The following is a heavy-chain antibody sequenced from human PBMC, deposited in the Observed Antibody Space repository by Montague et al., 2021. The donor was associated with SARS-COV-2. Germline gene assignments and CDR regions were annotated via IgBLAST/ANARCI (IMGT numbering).Heavy chain of an antibody. D-gene: IGHD2-21*02. V-gene: IGHV4-34*01. CDR2: INHSGST. CDR3: ARGSWHIVVVTAIRDGYYGMDV. Sequence: SETLSLTCAVYGGSFSGYYWSWIRQPPGKGLEWIGEINHSGSTNYNPSLKSRVTISVDMSKNQFSLKLSSVTAADTAVYYCARGSWHIVVVTAIRDGYYGMDVWGQGTTVTVSS. CDR1: GGSFSGYY. J-gene: IGHJ6*02.